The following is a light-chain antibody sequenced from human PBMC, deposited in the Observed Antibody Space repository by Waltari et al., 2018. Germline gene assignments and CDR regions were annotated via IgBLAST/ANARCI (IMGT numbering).Light chain of an antibody. V-gene: IGLV2-11*01. J-gene: IGLJ2*01. CDR1: RSDVGGYDY. CDR2: DVT. Sequence: QSALTQPRSVSGSPGQSVPTSCTVPRSDVGGYDYVSCDQQHPGEAPKPMIYDVTKRPSGVPDRFSGSKSGNTASLTISGLQAEDEADYHCSSYAGSYTFVVFGGGTKLTVL. CDR3: SSYAGSYTFVV.